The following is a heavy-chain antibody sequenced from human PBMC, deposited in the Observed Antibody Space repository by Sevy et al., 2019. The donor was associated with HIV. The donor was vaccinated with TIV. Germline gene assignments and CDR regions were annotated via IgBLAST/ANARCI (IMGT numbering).Heavy chain of an antibody. V-gene: IGHV3-30*18. CDR1: GFSFSRHG. CDR3: ANSRGRYEGSSWLYYYYIMDV. J-gene: IGHJ6*02. CDR2: ISNDGSDK. D-gene: IGHD2-2*01. Sequence: GGSLRLSCVVAGFSFSRHGMHWARQAPGKGLEWVAVISNDGSDKEYAESVKGRFTVSRDNSKDTVYLQMNSLRLDDTAVYYCANSRGRYEGSSWLYYYYIMDVWGQGTTVTVSS.